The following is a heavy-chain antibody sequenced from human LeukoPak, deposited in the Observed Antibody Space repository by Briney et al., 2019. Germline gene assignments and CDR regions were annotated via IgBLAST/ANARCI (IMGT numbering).Heavy chain of an antibody. CDR3: ARYCSGGSCYAGLI. Sequence: GGSLRLSCAASGFTFSTYGTHWVRQAPGKGLEWVAVIRYDGSSELYADSVKGRFIISRDNSKSTLYLQMNSLRAEDTAVYYCARYCSGGSCYAGLIWGQGTLVTVSS. CDR1: GFTFSTYG. J-gene: IGHJ4*02. V-gene: IGHV3-33*01. D-gene: IGHD2-15*01. CDR2: IRYDGSSE.